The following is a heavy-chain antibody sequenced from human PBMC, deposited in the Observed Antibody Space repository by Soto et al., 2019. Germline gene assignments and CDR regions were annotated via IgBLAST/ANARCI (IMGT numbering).Heavy chain of an antibody. CDR2: ISSSSSTI. Sequence: GGSLRLSCAASGFTFSSYSMNWVRQAPGKGLEWVSYISSSSSTIYYADSVKGRFTISRDNAKNSLYLQMNSLRDEDTAVYYCARERAYYYDSSGYYSVFSYFDYWGQGTLVTVSS. D-gene: IGHD3-22*01. V-gene: IGHV3-48*02. CDR3: ARERAYYYDSSGYYSVFSYFDY. J-gene: IGHJ4*02. CDR1: GFTFSSYS.